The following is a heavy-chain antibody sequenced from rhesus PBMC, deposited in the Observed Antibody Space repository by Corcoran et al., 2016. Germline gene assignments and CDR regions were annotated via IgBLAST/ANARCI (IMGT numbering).Heavy chain of an antibody. CDR1: GGSISRSHW. J-gene: IGHJ4*01. D-gene: IGHD4-29*01. Sequence: QVQLQESGPAVVTPSETLALTCAGSGGSISRSHWRGWIRQSPGQGLEWIGGIYGSGGSTEYNPSLKSRVTISKDTSKNQFSLKLSSVTAADTAVYYCARNPYYGSNYFDYWGQGVLVTVSS. CDR3: ARNPYYGSNYFDY. V-gene: IGHV4-93*01. CDR2: IYGSGGST.